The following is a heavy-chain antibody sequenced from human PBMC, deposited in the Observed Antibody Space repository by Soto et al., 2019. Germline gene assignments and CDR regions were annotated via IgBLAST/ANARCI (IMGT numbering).Heavy chain of an antibody. CDR3: ARSFLYYDILTGYSGYYYYYMDV. D-gene: IGHD3-9*01. V-gene: IGHV4-39*01. Sequence: SETLSLTCTVSGGSISSSSYYWGWIRQPPGKGLEWIGSIYYSGSTYYNPSLKSRVTISVDTSKNQFSLKLSSVTAADTAVYYCARSFLYYDILTGYSGYYYYYMDVWGKGTTVTVSS. CDR1: GGSISSSSYY. CDR2: IYYSGST. J-gene: IGHJ6*03.